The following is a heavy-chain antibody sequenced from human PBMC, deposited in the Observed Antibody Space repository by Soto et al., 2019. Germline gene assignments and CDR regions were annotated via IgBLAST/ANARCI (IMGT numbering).Heavy chain of an antibody. CDR3: VRIRYQLPSSVLWLDP. V-gene: IGHV4-34*01. D-gene: IGHD3-16*01. Sequence: SETLSLTCAVYGGFLSESYWTWIRQPPGKGLEWIGEINHVGGTNYNPSLKSRVTMSVDTSQNQFSLRLISVTAADTAMYFCVRIRYQLPSSVLWLDPWGQGTPVTVFS. J-gene: IGHJ5*02. CDR2: INHVGGT. CDR1: GGFLSESY.